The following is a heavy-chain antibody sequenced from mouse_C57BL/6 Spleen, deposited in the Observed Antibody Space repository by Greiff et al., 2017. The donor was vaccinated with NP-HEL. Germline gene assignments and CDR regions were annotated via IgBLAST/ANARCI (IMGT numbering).Heavy chain of an antibody. CDR1: GYTFTSYD. D-gene: IGHD1-1*01. Sequence: VQLQQSGPELVKPGASVKLSCKASGYTFTSYDINWVKQRPGQGLEWIGWIYPRDGSTKYNEKFKGKATLTVDTSSSTAYLELHSLTSEDSAVYFCARREYGSSYAMDYWGQGTSVTVSS. CDR2: IYPRDGST. CDR3: ARREYGSSYAMDY. J-gene: IGHJ4*01. V-gene: IGHV1-85*01.